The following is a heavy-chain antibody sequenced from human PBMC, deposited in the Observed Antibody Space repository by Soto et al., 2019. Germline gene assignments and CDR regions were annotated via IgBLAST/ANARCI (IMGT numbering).Heavy chain of an antibody. CDR3: ARYCSSTSCYDPSTRRNFNDAFDI. CDR2: IYYSGST. J-gene: IGHJ3*02. V-gene: IGHV4-59*01. Sequence: QVQLQESGPGLVKPSETLSLTCTVSGGSISSYYWSWIRQPPGKGLEWIGYIYYSGSTNYNPSLKRRVTISVDTSKNQFSLKLSSVTAADTAVYYCARYCSSTSCYDPSTRRNFNDAFDIWGQGTMVTVSS. D-gene: IGHD2-2*01. CDR1: GGSISSYY.